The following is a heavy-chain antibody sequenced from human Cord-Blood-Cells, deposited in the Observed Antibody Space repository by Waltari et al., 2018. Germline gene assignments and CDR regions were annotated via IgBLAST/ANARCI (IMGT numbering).Heavy chain of an antibody. CDR3: AREVELVVDY. J-gene: IGHJ4*02. Sequence: QVQLVESGGGVVQPGRSLRLSCAASGFTFRSHAMHWVRQAPGKGLEWVAVISYDGSNKYYADSVKGRFTISRDNSKNTLYLQMNSLRAEDTAVYYCAREVELVVDYWGQGTLVTVSS. CDR1: GFTFRSHA. CDR2: ISYDGSNK. V-gene: IGHV3-30*04. D-gene: IGHD1-7*01.